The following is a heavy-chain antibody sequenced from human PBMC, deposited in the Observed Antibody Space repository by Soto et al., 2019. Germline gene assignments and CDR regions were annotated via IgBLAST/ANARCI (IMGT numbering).Heavy chain of an antibody. CDR2: MNPNSGNT. CDR3: ARDFSPKPYSYGRGASDY. D-gene: IGHD5-18*01. J-gene: IGHJ4*02. CDR1: GYTFTSYD. V-gene: IGHV1-8*01. Sequence: GASVKVSCKASGYTFTSYDINWVRQATGQGLEWMGWMNPNSGNTGYAQKFQGRVTMTRNTSISTAYMELSSLRSEDTAVYYCARDFSPKPYSYGRGASDYWGQGTLVNVSS.